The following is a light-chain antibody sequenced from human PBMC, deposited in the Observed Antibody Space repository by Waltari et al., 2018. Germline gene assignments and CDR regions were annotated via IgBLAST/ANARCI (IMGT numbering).Light chain of an antibody. CDR2: DAS. CDR3: QHYENHHIT. Sequence: DIQLTASAPSLSASVRDSATITCQASQDIKYYLNWYQQKPGKAPKLLIYDASHLETGVPSRFSGSGSGTDFTFTISSLQPEDIGTYYCQHYENHHITFGQGTRLDIK. J-gene: IGKJ5*01. V-gene: IGKV1-33*01. CDR1: QDIKYY.